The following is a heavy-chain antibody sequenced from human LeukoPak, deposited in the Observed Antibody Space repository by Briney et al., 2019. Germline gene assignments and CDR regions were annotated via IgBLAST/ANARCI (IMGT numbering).Heavy chain of an antibody. CDR2: IIPNSGGT. CDR3: ARAGYYYDSSGYYYVGVDY. D-gene: IGHD3-22*01. J-gene: IGHJ4*02. CDR1: GYTFTGYY. V-gene: IGHV1-2*06. Sequence: ASVKVSCKASGYTFTGYYMHWVRQAPGQGLEWMGRIIPNSGGTNYAQKFQGRVTMTRDTSISTAYMELSRLRSDDTAVYYCARAGYYYDSSGYYYVGVDYWGQGTLVTVSS.